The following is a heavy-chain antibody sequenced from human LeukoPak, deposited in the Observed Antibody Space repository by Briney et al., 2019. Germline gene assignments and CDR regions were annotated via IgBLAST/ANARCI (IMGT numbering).Heavy chain of an antibody. CDR1: GFTFSDYY. CDR2: ISSSNSYI. D-gene: IGHD6-19*01. Sequence: PGGSLRLSCAASGFTFSDYYMSWIRQAPGKGLEWVSSISSSNSYIYYADSVKARFTISRDNAKNSLYLQMNSLRAEDTAVYYCARRYSSGWEDWYFDLWGRGTLVTVSS. V-gene: IGHV3-21*01. J-gene: IGHJ2*01. CDR3: ARRYSSGWEDWYFDL.